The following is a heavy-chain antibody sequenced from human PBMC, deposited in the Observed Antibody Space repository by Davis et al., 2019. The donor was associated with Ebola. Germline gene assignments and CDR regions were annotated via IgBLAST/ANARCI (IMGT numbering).Heavy chain of an antibody. D-gene: IGHD3-16*01. V-gene: IGHV1-8*01. J-gene: IGHJ5*02. CDR2: MNPNSGNT. CDR1: GYIFTSND. Sequence: AASVKVSCKASGYIFTSNDINWVRQATGQGLEWMGWMNPNSGNTGYAQKFQGRVTMTRNTSISTAYMELSSLRSEDTAVYYCARDQIDLWGWFDPWGQGTLVTVSS. CDR3: ARDQIDLWGWFDP.